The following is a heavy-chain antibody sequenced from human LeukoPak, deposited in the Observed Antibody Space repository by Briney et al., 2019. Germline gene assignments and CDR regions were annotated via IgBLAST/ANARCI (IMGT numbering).Heavy chain of an antibody. J-gene: IGHJ4*02. V-gene: IGHV3-7*01. CDR2: IKQDGSEK. CDR1: GFTFSTYW. Sequence: GGSLRLSCAASGFTFSTYWMSWVRQAPGMGLEWVANIKQDGSEKYYVDSVKGRFTFSRDNAKNSLYLQMNSLRAEDTAVYYCARILIGTTFDYWGQGTLVTVSS. CDR3: ARILIGTTFDY. D-gene: IGHD1-14*01.